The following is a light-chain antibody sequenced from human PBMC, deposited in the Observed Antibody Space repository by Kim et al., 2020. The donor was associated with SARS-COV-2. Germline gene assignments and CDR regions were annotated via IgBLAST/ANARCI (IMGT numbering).Light chain of an antibody. J-gene: IGLJ3*02. CDR3: QSYDNSVWV. CDR1: SGSIASNY. V-gene: IGLV6-57*03. Sequence: NFMLTQPHSVSESPGKTVTISCTRSSGSIASNYVQWYQQRPGSAPTTVIYEDNQTPSGVPDRFSGSIDSSSNSAFLTISGLKTEDEADYYCQSYDNSVWVFGGGTQLTVL. CDR2: EDN.